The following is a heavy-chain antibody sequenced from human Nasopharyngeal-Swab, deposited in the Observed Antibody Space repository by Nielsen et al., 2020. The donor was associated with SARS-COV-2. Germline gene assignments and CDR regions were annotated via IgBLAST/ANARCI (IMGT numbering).Heavy chain of an antibody. J-gene: IGHJ4*02. CDR3: ARAGNYRFDY. CDR2: ISGSGGST. CDR1: GFTFSSNA. Sequence: GESLKISCAASGFTFSSNAMSWVRQAPGKGLEWVSAISGSGGSTYYADSVKGRFTISRDNSKNTLYLQMNSLRAEDTAVYYCARAGNYRFDYWGQGTLVTVSS. V-gene: IGHV3-23*01. D-gene: IGHD1-7*01.